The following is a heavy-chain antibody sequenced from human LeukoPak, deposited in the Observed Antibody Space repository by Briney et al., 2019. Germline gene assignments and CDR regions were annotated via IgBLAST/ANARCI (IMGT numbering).Heavy chain of an antibody. D-gene: IGHD2-8*01. CDR2: ISGSGGST. Sequence: GGSLRLSCAASGFTFSSYAMSWVRQAPGKGLEWVSAISGSGGSTYYADSVKGRFTISRDNSKNTLYLQMNSLRAEDTAVYYCAKESIVLMVYADGSFDYWGQGTLVTVSS. CDR1: GFTFSSYA. V-gene: IGHV3-23*01. CDR3: AKESIVLMVYADGSFDY. J-gene: IGHJ4*02.